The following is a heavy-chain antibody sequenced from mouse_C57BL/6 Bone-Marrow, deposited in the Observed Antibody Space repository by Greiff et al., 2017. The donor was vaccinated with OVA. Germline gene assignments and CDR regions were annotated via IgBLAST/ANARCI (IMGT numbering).Heavy chain of an antibody. CDR2: IYPGDGDT. V-gene: IGHV1-82*01. D-gene: IGHD1-2*01. Sequence: VQLQQSGPELVKPGASVKISCKASGYAFSSSWMNWVKQRPGKGLEWIGRIYPGDGDTNYNGKFKGKATLTADKSSSTAYMQLSSLTSEDSAVYFCARGYVAWFAYWGQGTLVTGSA. CDR3: ARGYVAWFAY. J-gene: IGHJ3*01. CDR1: GYAFSSSW.